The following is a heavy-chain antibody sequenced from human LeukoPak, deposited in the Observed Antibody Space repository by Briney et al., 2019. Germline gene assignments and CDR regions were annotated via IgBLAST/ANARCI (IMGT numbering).Heavy chain of an antibody. Sequence: GESLKISCKGSGYRFTNYWIGWVRQMPGKGLEWMGIIYPDDSDTKYSPSFQGQVTISADKSISTAYLQWSSLKASDTAMYYCARHATVTTRHFPMDVWGKGTTVTVSS. CDR3: ARHATVTTRHFPMDV. D-gene: IGHD4-17*01. V-gene: IGHV5-51*01. CDR2: IYPDDSDT. CDR1: GYRFTNYW. J-gene: IGHJ6*03.